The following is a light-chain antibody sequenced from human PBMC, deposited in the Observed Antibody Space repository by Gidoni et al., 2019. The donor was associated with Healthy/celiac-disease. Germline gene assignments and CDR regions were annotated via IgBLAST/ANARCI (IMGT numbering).Light chain of an antibody. CDR3: QQYNSYSGA. Sequence: DIQMTQSPSTLSASVGDRVTITCRASQSSSSWLAWYQQKPGNAPKLLIYKASSLESGVPSRFSGSGSGTEFTLTISSLHPDDFVTYYCQQYNSYSGAFGPGTKVDIK. CDR1: QSSSSW. CDR2: KAS. V-gene: IGKV1-5*03. J-gene: IGKJ3*01.